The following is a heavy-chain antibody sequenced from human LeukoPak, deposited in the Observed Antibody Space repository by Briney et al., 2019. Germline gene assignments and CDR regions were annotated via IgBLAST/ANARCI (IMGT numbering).Heavy chain of an antibody. CDR3: ARVALRRTDAFDI. Sequence: PGGSLRLSCAASGFTFSSYSMNWVRQAPGKGLEWVSSISNSSSYIYYADSVKGRFTISRDNAKNSLYLQMNSLRAEDTAVYYCARVALRRTDAFDIWGQGTMVTVSS. CDR1: GFTFSSYS. D-gene: IGHD4-17*01. V-gene: IGHV3-21*01. CDR2: ISNSSSYI. J-gene: IGHJ3*02.